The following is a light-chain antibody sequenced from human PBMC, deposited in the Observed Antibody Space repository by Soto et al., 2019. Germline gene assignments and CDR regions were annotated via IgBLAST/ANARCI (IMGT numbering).Light chain of an antibody. J-gene: IGLJ2*01. V-gene: IGLV1-44*01. CDR1: TSNIGSNT. CDR2: SDD. CDR3: AAWDDSLNGPL. Sequence: QSVLTQPPSASGPPGQRVTLSCSGSTSNIGSNTLNWYQHLPGAAPKLLIYSDDQRPSGVPDRFSGSKSGTSASLAISGLQSEDEADYYCAAWDDSLNGPLFGAGTKLTVL.